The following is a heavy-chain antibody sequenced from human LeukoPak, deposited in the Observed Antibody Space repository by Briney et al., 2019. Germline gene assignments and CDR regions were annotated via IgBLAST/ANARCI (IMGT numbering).Heavy chain of an antibody. V-gene: IGHV1-2*07. CDR1: GYTFTDYY. CDR3: ARDGGLRGYSGYDSNYYYYYMDV. Sequence: SVKVSCKASGYTFTDYYIHSVRQAPGQGLEWMGWINPKSGGTKYAHKFQGRVTMTRDTSSSTAYMELSRLRSDDTAVYYCARDGGLRGYSGYDSNYYYYYMDVWGKGTTVTVSS. J-gene: IGHJ6*03. D-gene: IGHD5-12*01. CDR2: INPKSGGT.